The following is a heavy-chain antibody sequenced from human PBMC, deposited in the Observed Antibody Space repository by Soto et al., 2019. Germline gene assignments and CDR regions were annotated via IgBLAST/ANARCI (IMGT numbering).Heavy chain of an antibody. CDR1: GGSFSGWH. Sequence: QVQVQQWGAGLLKFSETLSLTCAVNGGSFSGWHWNWIRQPPGKGLEWIGEASHTGGTNYNPSLESRVTISVDRSGNQLSLKLTSVSAADTAVYYCARSRNLDVWGPGTTVIVSS. J-gene: IGHJ6*02. D-gene: IGHD1-1*01. CDR3: ARSRNLDV. V-gene: IGHV4-34*01. CDR2: ASHTGGT.